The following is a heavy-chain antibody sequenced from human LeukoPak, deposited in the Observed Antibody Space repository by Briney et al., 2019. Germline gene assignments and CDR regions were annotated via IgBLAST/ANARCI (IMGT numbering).Heavy chain of an antibody. CDR2: ISGSGGST. J-gene: IGHJ4*02. CDR1: GFTFSSYA. D-gene: IGHD1-26*01. Sequence: GGSLRLSCAASGFTFSSYAMSWVRQAPGKGLEWVSAISGSGGSTYYADSVKGRFTIPRDNSKNTLYLQMNSLRAEDTAVYYCAKGRVGASYFDYWGQGTLVTVSS. CDR3: AKGRVGASYFDY. V-gene: IGHV3-23*01.